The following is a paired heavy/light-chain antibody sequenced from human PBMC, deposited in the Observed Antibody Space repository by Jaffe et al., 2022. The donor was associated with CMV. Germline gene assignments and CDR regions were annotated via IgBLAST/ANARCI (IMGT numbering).Light chain of an antibody. CDR1: QGISSY. J-gene: IGKJ5*01. CDR2: AAS. CDR3: QQLNSYPPIT. V-gene: IGKV1-9*01. Sequence: IQLTQSPSSLSASVGDRVTITCRASQGISSYLAWYQQKPGKAPKLLIYAASTLQSGVPSRFSGSGSGTDFTLTISSLQPEDFATYYCQQLNSYPPITFGQGTRLEIK.
Heavy chain of an antibody. CDR1: GFTFDDYT. Sequence: EVQLVESGGVVVQPGGSLRLSCAASGFTFDDYTMHWVRQAPGKGLEWVSLISWDGGSTYYADSVKGRFTISRDNSKNSLYLQMNSLRTEDTALYYCAKDIGAGATTYAFDIWGQGTMVTVSS. CDR3: AKDIGAGATTYAFDI. V-gene: IGHV3-43*01. D-gene: IGHD1-26*01. J-gene: IGHJ3*02. CDR2: ISWDGGST.